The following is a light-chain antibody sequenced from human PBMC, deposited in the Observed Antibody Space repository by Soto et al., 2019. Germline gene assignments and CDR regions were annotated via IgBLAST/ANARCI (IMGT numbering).Light chain of an antibody. CDR1: SSDVGGYNY. V-gene: IGLV2-14*01. CDR3: SSYTTIGTPV. Sequence: QSALTQPASVSGSPGQSITISCTGTSSDVGGYNYLSWYQQPPGKAPRVMIYEVSNRPSGVSNRFSGSNSGNTASLTISGLQAEDEADYFCSSYTTIGTPVFGGGTKLTVL. J-gene: IGLJ3*02. CDR2: EVS.